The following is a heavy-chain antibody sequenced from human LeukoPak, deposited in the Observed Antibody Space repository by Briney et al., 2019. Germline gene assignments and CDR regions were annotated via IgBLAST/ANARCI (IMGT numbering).Heavy chain of an antibody. CDR3: ARATVAGTNAY. Sequence: GGSLRLSCAASGFTFSSYGMSWVRQAPGKGLEWVSAISGSGGSTYYADSVKGRFTISRDNAKNSLYLQMNSLRAEDTAVYYCARATVAGTNAYWGQGTLVTVSS. CDR1: GFTFSSYG. J-gene: IGHJ4*02. D-gene: IGHD6-19*01. CDR2: ISGSGGST. V-gene: IGHV3-23*01.